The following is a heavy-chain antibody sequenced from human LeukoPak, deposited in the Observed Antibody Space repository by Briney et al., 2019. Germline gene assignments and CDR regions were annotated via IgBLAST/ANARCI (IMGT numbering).Heavy chain of an antibody. V-gene: IGHV3-53*01. CDR1: GFTVSSNY. Sequence: GGSLRLSCAASGFTVSSNYMSWARQAPGKGLEWVSVIYSGGSTYYADSVKGRFTISRDNSKNTLYLQMNSLRAEDTAVYYCALAPPGADAFDIWGQGTMVTVSS. CDR2: IYSGGST. J-gene: IGHJ3*02. CDR3: ALAPPGADAFDI.